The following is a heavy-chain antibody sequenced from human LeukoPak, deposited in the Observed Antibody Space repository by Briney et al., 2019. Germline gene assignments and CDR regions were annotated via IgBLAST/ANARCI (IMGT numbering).Heavy chain of an antibody. CDR2: IRYDGSNK. D-gene: IGHD6-19*01. CDR1: GFTFSSYG. V-gene: IGHV3-30*02. J-gene: IGHJ4*02. CDR3: AKVYSSGWSHDY. Sequence: GGSLRLSCAASGFTFSSYGMHWVRQAPGKGLEWVAFIRYDGSNKYYAESVKGRFTISRDNSKNTLYLQMNSLRAEDTAVYYCAKVYSSGWSHDYWGQGTLVTVSS.